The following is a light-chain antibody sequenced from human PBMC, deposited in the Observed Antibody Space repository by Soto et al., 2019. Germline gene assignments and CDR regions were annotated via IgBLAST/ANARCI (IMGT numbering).Light chain of an antibody. CDR1: PTITNY. CDR2: ATD. J-gene: IGKJ1*01. V-gene: IGKV1-39*01. Sequence: DIQMTQSPPSLPASVGDRVTITCRARPTITNYLNWYQQQSGKAPKLLIYATDTLQSGVPSRFSGCGSGTDFTLTISCLQSEDFATYYCQQYYSYPWTFGQGTKVDI. CDR3: QQYYSYPWT.